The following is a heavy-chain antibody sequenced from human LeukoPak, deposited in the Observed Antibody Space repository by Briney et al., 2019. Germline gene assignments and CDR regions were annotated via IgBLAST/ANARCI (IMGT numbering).Heavy chain of an antibody. J-gene: IGHJ4*02. D-gene: IGHD2-15*01. V-gene: IGHV4-59*08. CDR3: ASGGGLKGLDY. CDR1: GGSISSYY. Sequence: SETLSLTCTVSGGSISSYYWSWIRQPPGKGLEWIGYIYNSGITNYNPSLKSRVTIPVDTSKNQFSLKLSSVTAADTAVYYCASGGGLKGLDYWGQGTLVTVSS. CDR2: IYNSGIT.